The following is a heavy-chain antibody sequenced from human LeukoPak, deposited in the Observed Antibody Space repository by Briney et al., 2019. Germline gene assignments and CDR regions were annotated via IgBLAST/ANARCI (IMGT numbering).Heavy chain of an antibody. J-gene: IGHJ4*02. D-gene: IGHD1-1*01. CDR3: ASYAAGYNWLKV. V-gene: IGHV1-2*02. CDR1: GHKFTDYY. CDR2: IHPGTGDP. Sequence: ASVKVSCKASGHKFTDYYLHWVRQAPGQGLEWMGWIHPGTGDPNYAQKFQGRVTVTRDTSISTVYMELIRLSSDDTAVYYCASYAAGYNWLKVWGQGTLVTVSS.